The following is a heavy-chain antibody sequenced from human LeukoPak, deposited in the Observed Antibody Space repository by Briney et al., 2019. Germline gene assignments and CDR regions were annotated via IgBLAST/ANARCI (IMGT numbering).Heavy chain of an antibody. CDR2: IQQDGSDK. Sequence: GSLRLSCAASGFTFSSSWMSWVRQAPGKGLEWVANIQQDGSDKYYVDSVKGRFTISRDNAKNSLYLQMNSLRVEDAAVYYCARAPVTSCRGAYCYPFDYWGQGTLVTVSS. D-gene: IGHD2-21*01. V-gene: IGHV3-7*03. CDR3: ARAPVTSCRGAYCYPFDY. CDR1: GFTFSSSW. J-gene: IGHJ4*02.